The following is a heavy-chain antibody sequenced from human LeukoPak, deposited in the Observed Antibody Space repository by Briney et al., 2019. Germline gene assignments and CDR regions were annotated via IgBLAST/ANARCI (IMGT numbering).Heavy chain of an antibody. V-gene: IGHV1-18*01. CDR2: ISAYSGNT. D-gene: IGHD3-10*01. CDR3: ARDSVSMVRGVIQPAGDY. Sequence: ASVKVSCKASGYTFTSYGISWVRQAPGQGLEWMGWISAYSGNTNYAQKLQGRVTMTTDTSTSTAYMELRSLRSDDTAVYYCARDSVSMVRGVIQPAGDYWGQGTLVTVSS. J-gene: IGHJ4*02. CDR1: GYTFTSYG.